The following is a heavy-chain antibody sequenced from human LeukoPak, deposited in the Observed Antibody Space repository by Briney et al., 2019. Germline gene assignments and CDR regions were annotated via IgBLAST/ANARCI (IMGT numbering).Heavy chain of an antibody. V-gene: IGHV1-24*01. CDR3: ATGPSYDILRDYYYYYGMDV. J-gene: IGHJ6*02. CDR2: FDPEDGET. CDR1: GYTLTELS. Sequence: ASVKVSFKVSGYTLTELSMHWVRQAPGKGLEWMGGFDPEDGETIYAQKFQGRVTMTEDTSTDTAYMELSSLRSEDTAVYYCATGPSYDILRDYYYYYGMDVWGQGTTVTVSS. D-gene: IGHD3-9*01.